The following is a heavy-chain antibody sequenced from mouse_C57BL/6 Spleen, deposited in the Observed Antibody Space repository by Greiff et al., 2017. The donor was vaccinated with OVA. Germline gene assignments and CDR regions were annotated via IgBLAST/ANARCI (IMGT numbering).Heavy chain of an antibody. J-gene: IGHJ4*01. CDR3: ASNYVGEYYYAMDY. D-gene: IGHD2-1*01. V-gene: IGHV1-64*01. CDR1: GYTFTSYW. Sequence: QVQLKQPGAELVKPGASVKLSCKASGYTFTSYWMHWVKQRPGQGLEWIGMIHPNSGSTNYNEKFKSKATLTVDKSSSTAYMQLSSLTSEDSAVYYCASNYVGEYYYAMDYWGQGTSVTVSS. CDR2: IHPNSGST.